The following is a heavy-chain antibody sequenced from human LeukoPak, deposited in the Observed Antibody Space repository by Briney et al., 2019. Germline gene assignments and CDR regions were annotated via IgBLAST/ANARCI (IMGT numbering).Heavy chain of an antibody. CDR3: ARNSRVASTSGLNY. CDR1: GGTFSSYP. V-gene: IGHV1-69*13. D-gene: IGHD5-12*01. J-gene: IGHJ4*02. Sequence: ASVKVSCKVSGGTFSSYPISWVRQAPGQGLEWMGEITPIFGEAQNAEKFQGRVTITADEPTSTVYMELTSLRLDDTAMYYCARNSRVASTSGLNYWGQGTLVTVSS. CDR2: ITPIFGEA.